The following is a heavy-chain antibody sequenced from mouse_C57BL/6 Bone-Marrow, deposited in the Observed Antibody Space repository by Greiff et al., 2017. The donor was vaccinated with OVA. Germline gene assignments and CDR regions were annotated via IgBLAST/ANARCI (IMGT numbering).Heavy chain of an antibody. CDR2: ILPGSGST. Sequence: QVQLKESGAELMKPGASVKLSCKATGYTFTGYWIEWVKQRPGHGLEWIVEILPGSGSTTYNEKFKGKATFTADTYSNTSYMPLSSLTTEDSAIYYCASGVRGELRLRKNFDYWGQGTTLTVSS. CDR1: GYTFTGYW. J-gene: IGHJ2*01. D-gene: IGHD3-2*02. CDR3: ASGVRGELRLRKNFDY. V-gene: IGHV1-9*01.